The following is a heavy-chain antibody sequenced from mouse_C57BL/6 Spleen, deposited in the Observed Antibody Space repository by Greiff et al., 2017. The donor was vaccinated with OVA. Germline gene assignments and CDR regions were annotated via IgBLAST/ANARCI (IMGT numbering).Heavy chain of an antibody. Sequence: QVQLKQPGAELVRPGSSVKLSCKASGYTFTSYWMDWVKQRPGQGLEWIGNIYPSDSETHYNQKFKDKATLTVDKSSSTAYMQLSSLTSEDSAVYYCARSSNWDDAMDYWGQGTSVTVSS. D-gene: IGHD4-1*01. CDR3: ARSSNWDDAMDY. J-gene: IGHJ4*01. V-gene: IGHV1-61*01. CDR1: GYTFTSYW. CDR2: IYPSDSET.